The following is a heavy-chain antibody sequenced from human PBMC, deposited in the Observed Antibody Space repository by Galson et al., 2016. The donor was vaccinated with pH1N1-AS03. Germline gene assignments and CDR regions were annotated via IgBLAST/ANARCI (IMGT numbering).Heavy chain of an antibody. Sequence: SLRLSCAASGFTFNRHAMHWVRQAPGKGLEWVAIMSYDGSTKYYTDSVRDRFTISRDNSKKTLYLHMSSLRAGDTAVYYCAKDLHFYDSYYLDYWGRETLVIVSS. J-gene: IGHJ4*02. D-gene: IGHD2/OR15-2a*01. CDR3: AKDLHFYDSYYLDY. CDR1: GFTFNRHA. CDR2: MSYDGSTK. V-gene: IGHV3-30*18.